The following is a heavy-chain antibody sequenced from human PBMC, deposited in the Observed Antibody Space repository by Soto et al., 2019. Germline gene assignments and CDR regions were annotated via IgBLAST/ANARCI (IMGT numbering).Heavy chain of an antibody. J-gene: IGHJ4*02. CDR2: IRGSGGST. CDR3: AKDFQGVNPDYFDS. D-gene: IGHD3-10*01. CDR1: GFTFSSYA. V-gene: IGHV3-23*01. Sequence: GGSLRLSCVASGFTFSSYAMGWVRQAPGKGLEWVSAIRGSGGSTYYADSVKGRFTISRDNSKNTLYLQMNSLRAEDTAVYYCAKDFQGVNPDYFDSWGQGTLVTVSS.